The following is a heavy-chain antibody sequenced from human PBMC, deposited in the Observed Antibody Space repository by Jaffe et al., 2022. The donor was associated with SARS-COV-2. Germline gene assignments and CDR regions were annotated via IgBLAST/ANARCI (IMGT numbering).Heavy chain of an antibody. CDR1: GFTFSSYG. V-gene: IGHV3-30*18. D-gene: IGHD6-25*01. J-gene: IGHJ6*02. CDR2: ISYDGSNK. CDR3: AKARNAQRLAYYGMDV. Sequence: QVQLVESGGGVVQPGRSLRLSCAASGFTFSSYGMHWVRQAPGKGLEWVAVISYDGSNKYYADSVKGRFTISRDNSKNTLYLQMNSLRAEDTAVYYCAKARNAQRLAYYGMDVWGQGTTVTVSS.